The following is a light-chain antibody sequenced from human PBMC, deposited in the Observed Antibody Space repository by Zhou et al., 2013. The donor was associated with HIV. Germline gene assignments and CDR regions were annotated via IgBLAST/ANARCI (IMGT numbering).Light chain of an antibody. J-gene: IGKJ1*01. CDR3: QQYYTFPWT. V-gene: IGKV1-8*01. CDR2: AAS. Sequence: IQMAQSPSSVSASTGDRVNITCRASQYIGTYLVWYQQRLGKAPELLIYAASTLQSGVPSRFSGSGSGTDFTLTINCLQSEDFANYYCQQYYTFPWTFGQGTKVEIK. CDR1: QYIGTY.